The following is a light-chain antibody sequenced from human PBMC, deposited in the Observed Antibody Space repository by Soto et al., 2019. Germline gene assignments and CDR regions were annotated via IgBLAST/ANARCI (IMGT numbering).Light chain of an antibody. Sequence: EIVLTQSPGTLSLSPGERATLSCRASQSVGSSLSWYQQKPGQAPRLLFYGASNRATAIPDRFSGSGFGTDFTLTITRLEPEDFAVYYCQQYGDSPQTFGLGTKVDIK. CDR3: QQYGDSPQT. V-gene: IGKV3-20*01. CDR1: QSVGSS. CDR2: GAS. J-gene: IGKJ1*01.